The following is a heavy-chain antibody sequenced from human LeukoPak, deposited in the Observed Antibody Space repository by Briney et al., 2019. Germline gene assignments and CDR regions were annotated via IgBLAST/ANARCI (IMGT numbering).Heavy chain of an antibody. V-gene: IGHV1-69*06. J-gene: IGHJ5*02. CDR3: ARVPAAPRGHYDFDP. CDR1: GGTFSSYA. D-gene: IGHD2-2*01. Sequence: ASMKVSCKASGGTFSSYAICWVRQAPGQGLEWMGGIIPIFGTANYAQKFQGRVTITADKSTSTAYMELSSLRSEDTAVYYRARVPAAPRGHYDFDPWGQGTLVTVSS. CDR2: IIPIFGTA.